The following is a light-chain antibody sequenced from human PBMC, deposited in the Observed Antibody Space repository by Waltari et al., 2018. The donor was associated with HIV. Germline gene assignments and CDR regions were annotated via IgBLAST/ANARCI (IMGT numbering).Light chain of an antibody. CDR2: DNN. J-gene: IGLJ2*01. V-gene: IGLV1-51*01. CDR3: GTWDSSLSAVV. Sequence: QSVFTQPPSVSAPPGQTVTLSCPGSSSHIGTNSVSWYQQLPGTAPKLLIYDNNKRPSGIPDRFSGSKSGTSATLGITGLQTGDEADYYCGTWDSSLSAVVFGGAIKLTVL. CDR1: SSHIGTNS.